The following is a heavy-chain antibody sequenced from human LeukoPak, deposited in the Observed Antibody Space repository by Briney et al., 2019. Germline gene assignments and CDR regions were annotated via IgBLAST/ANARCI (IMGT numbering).Heavy chain of an antibody. CDR1: GYTFTTYC. Sequence: ASVKVSCKASGYTFTTYCMHWVRQAPGQGLEWMGIIDPTGVSTNYAQKFQGRVTMTGDMSTSTVYMELSSLRSEDTAVYYCARDHSSGWYIDYWGQGTLVTVSA. D-gene: IGHD6-19*01. V-gene: IGHV1-46*01. CDR3: ARDHSSGWYIDY. CDR2: IDPTGVST. J-gene: IGHJ4*02.